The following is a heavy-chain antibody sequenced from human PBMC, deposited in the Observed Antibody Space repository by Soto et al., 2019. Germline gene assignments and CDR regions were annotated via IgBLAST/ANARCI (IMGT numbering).Heavy chain of an antibody. V-gene: IGHV3-30-3*01. CDR1: GLTFISYA. CDR3: ARGPKMATIGLNWGAFDI. D-gene: IGHD5-12*01. Sequence: PWGSLRLSCAASGLTFISYAIHFFRQSPFKWLEWVAVISYDGSNKYYADSVKGRFTISRDNSKNTLYLQMNSLRAEDTAVYYCARGPKMATIGLNWGAFDIWGQGTMVTVSS. CDR2: ISYDGSNK. J-gene: IGHJ3*02.